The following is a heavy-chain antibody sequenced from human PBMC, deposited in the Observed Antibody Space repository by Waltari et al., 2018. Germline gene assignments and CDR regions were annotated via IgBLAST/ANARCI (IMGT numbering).Heavy chain of an antibody. Sequence: QVQLVQSGAEVKKPGASVKISCQAAGSTFPNYYMHWVRQAPGQGLEWMGIVDPSGGTTIDEQQFQGRATMTSETSTSTVDMELSSLRSEDSAVYYCASSSPLTGTVGLDHWGQGSLVTVSS. CDR2: VDPSGGTT. CDR3: ASSSPLTGTVGLDH. CDR1: GSTFPNYY. J-gene: IGHJ4*02. D-gene: IGHD1-7*01. V-gene: IGHV1-46*01.